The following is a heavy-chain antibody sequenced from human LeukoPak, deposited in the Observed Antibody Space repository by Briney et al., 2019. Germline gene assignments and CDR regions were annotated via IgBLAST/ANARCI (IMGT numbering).Heavy chain of an antibody. Sequence: SVKVSCKASGGTFSSYAISWVRQAPGQGLEWMGMIIPIFGIANYAQKFQGRVTITADKSTSTAYMELSTLRSEDTAVYYCARDPTSYSGSLSGYNWFDPWGQGTLVTVSS. D-gene: IGHD1-26*01. CDR2: IIPIFGIA. CDR1: GGTFSSYA. V-gene: IGHV1-69*04. CDR3: ARDPTSYSGSLSGYNWFDP. J-gene: IGHJ5*02.